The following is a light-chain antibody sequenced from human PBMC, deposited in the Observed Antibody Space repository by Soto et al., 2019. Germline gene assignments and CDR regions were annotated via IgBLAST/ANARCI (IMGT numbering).Light chain of an antibody. V-gene: IGKV1-5*03. CDR2: KAS. Sequence: DIQMTQSPSTLSASVGDRVTITCRASQSISIWLAWYQQKPGKAPKILIYKASSLESGVPSRFSGSGSGTEFTLTISSLQPDDFATYYCQQYHSYSGTFGQGTKVDIK. J-gene: IGKJ1*01. CDR3: QQYHSYSGT. CDR1: QSISIW.